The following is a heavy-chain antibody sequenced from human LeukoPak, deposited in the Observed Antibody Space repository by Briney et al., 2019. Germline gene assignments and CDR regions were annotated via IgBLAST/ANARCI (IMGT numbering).Heavy chain of an antibody. D-gene: IGHD3-10*01. CDR3: ARSYGSGSSYFDY. J-gene: IGHJ4*02. CDR1: GYTFTGYY. CDR2: INPNSGGT. Sequence: ASVKVSCKASGYTFTGYYMHWVRQAPGQGLEWMGWINPNSGGTNYAQKFQGRVTMPRDTSISTAYIELSRPRSDDTAVYYCARSYGSGSSYFDYWGQGTLVTVSS. V-gene: IGHV1-2*02.